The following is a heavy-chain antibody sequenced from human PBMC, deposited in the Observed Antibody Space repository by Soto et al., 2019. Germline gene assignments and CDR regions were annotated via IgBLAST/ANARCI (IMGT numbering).Heavy chain of an antibody. D-gene: IGHD6-19*01. V-gene: IGHV3-30-3*01. Sequence: QVQLVESGGGVVQPGRSLRLSCAASGFTFSSYAMHWVRQAPGKGLEWVAVISYDGSKKYYADSVKGRFTISRDNSKTLDLQMNSLRAEDTAVYYCVRDTSPYSSGWHNRHSDYWGQGTLVTVSS. CDR3: VRDTSPYSSGWHNRHSDY. CDR2: ISYDGSKK. J-gene: IGHJ4*02. CDR1: GFTFSSYA.